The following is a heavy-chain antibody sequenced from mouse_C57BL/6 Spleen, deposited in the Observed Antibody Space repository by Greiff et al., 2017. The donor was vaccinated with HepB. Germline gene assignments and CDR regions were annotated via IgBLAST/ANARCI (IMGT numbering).Heavy chain of an antibody. CDR1: GFTFSSYA. CDR2: ISDGGSYT. Sequence: EVKLMESGGGLVKPGGSLKLSCAASGFTFSSYAMSWVRQTPEKRLEWVATISDGGSYTYYPDNVKGRFTISRDNAKNNLYLQMSHLKSEDTAMYYCERDREFYYYGSSPAWFAYWGQGTLVTVSA. V-gene: IGHV5-4*01. D-gene: IGHD1-1*01. CDR3: ERDREFYYYGSSPAWFAY. J-gene: IGHJ3*01.